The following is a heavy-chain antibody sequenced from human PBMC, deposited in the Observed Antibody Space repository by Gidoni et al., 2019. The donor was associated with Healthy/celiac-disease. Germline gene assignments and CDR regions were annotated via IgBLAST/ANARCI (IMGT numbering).Heavy chain of an antibody. D-gene: IGHD3-10*01. V-gene: IGHV1-69*01. CDR2: INPIFGTA. CDR3: ARDPYRRVGSGSYYNRYYYYGMDV. CDR1: GGTFSSYA. Sequence: QVQLVQSGAEVKKPGSSVKVSCKASGGTFSSYAISWVRQAPGQGLEWMGGINPIFGTANYAQKFQGRVTITADESTSTAYMELSSLRSEDTAVYYCARDPYRRVGSGSYYNRYYYYGMDVWGQGTTVTVSS. J-gene: IGHJ6*02.